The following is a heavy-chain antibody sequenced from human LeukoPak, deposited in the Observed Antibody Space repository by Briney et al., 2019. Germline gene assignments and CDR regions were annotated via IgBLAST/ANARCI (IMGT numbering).Heavy chain of an antibody. CDR2: ISGNGGST. CDR1: GFTFSSYA. CDR3: AKDRLVRYSYYGMDV. Sequence: GGSLRLSCAASGFTFSSYAMSWVRQAPGKGLEWVSAISGNGGSTYYADSVKGRFTISRDNSKNTLYLQMNSLTAEDTVVYYCAKDRLVRYSYYGMDVWGQGTTVTVSS. V-gene: IGHV3-23*01. J-gene: IGHJ6*02. D-gene: IGHD6-19*01.